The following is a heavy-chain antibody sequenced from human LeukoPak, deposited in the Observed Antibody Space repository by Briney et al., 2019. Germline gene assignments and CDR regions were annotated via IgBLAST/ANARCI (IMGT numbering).Heavy chain of an antibody. D-gene: IGHD4-17*01. Sequence: GGSLRLSCAASGFTFSSYAMSWVRQAPGKGLEWVSAISGSGGSTYYADSVKGRFTISRDNSKNTLYLQMNSLRAEDTAVYYCAREPDYGDYYYGMDVWGQGTTVTVSS. J-gene: IGHJ6*02. V-gene: IGHV3-23*01. CDR1: GFTFSSYA. CDR3: AREPDYGDYYYGMDV. CDR2: ISGSGGST.